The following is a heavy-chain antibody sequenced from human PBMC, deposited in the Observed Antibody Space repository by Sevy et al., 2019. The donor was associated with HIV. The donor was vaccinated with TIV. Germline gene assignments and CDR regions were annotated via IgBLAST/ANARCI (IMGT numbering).Heavy chain of an antibody. Sequence: GGSLRLSCSASGFTISRYALYWVRQAPGKKMEYVSVISTNGNSAYYADSVKGRFTISRDNSKNTLYLQMRSLRPEDTAMYYCLKDQENNYYYGSGTYFDPWGQGTLVTVSS. CDR1: GFTISRYA. J-gene: IGHJ5*02. V-gene: IGHV3-64D*06. CDR2: ISTNGNSA. D-gene: IGHD3-10*01. CDR3: LKDQENNYYYGSGTYFDP.